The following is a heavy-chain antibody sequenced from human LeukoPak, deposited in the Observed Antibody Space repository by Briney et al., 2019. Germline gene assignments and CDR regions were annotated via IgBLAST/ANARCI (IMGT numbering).Heavy chain of an antibody. V-gene: IGHV4-34*01. Sequence: SETLSLTCAVYGGSFSGYYWSWLRQPPGKGLEWIGEINHSGSTNYNPSLKSRVTISVDTSKNQFSLKLSSVTAADTAVYYCARGDVLLWFGELLPPSDYGMDVWGQGTTVTVSS. CDR1: GGSFSGYY. J-gene: IGHJ6*02. D-gene: IGHD3-10*01. CDR3: ARGDVLLWFGELLPPSDYGMDV. CDR2: INHSGST.